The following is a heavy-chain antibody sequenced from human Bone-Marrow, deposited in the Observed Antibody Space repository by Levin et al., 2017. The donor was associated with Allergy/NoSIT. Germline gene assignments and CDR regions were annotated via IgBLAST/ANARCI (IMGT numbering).Heavy chain of an antibody. Sequence: PSETLSFTCTVSGGSVNSGSYYWSWIRQPPGQGLEWIGYIYYTGLTKYNPSLESRVTISVDTSKNQFSLKLNSVTAADTAVYYCATGGLPACSVWGQGTLVTVSS. CDR3: ATGGLPACSV. CDR1: GGSVNSGSYY. CDR2: IYYTGLT. J-gene: IGHJ4*02. V-gene: IGHV4-61*01. D-gene: IGHD2-15*01.